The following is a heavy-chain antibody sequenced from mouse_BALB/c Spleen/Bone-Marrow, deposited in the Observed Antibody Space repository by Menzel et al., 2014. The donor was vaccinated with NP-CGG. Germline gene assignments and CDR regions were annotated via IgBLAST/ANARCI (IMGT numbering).Heavy chain of an antibody. Sequence: VNVVQSGGGLVKPGGSLKLSCAASGFAFSSYYMTWVRQTPGKRLDWVATISTGGSTTYYPHSLKGRFIISRDNARNTLYLQMSSLRSEDAPLYYCGRLGNGYYDVWGAGTTITVSS. J-gene: IGHJ1*01. CDR1: GFAFSSYY. D-gene: IGHD2-1*01. V-gene: IGHV5-9*02. CDR2: ISTGGSTT. CDR3: GRLGNGYYDV.